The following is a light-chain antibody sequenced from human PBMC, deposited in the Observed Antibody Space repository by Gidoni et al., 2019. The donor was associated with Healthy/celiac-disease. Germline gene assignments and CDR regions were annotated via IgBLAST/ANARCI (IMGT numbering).Light chain of an antibody. V-gene: IGKV3-11*01. CDR3: QQRSNS. CDR2: DAS. J-gene: IGKJ4*01. CDR1: QSVSSY. Sequence: IVLTQSPATLSLSPWERATLSCRASQSVSSYLALYQQKPGQAPRLLIYDASNRATGIPARFSGSGSGTDFTLTISSLEPEDFAVYYCQQRSNSFGGGTKVEIK.